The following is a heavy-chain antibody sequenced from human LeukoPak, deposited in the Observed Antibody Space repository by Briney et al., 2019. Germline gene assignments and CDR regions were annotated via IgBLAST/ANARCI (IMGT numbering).Heavy chain of an antibody. V-gene: IGHV1-8*01. D-gene: IGHD3-3*01. CDR1: GYTFTSYD. CDR3: ARGDDYDFWSGYYQPYNY. CDR2: MNPNSGNT. Sequence: ASVKVSCKASGYTFTSYDISWVRQATGQGLEWMGWMNPNSGNTGYAQKFQGRVTMTRNTSISTAYMELSSLRSEDTAVYYCARGDDYDFWSGYYQPYNYWGQGTLVTVSS. J-gene: IGHJ4*02.